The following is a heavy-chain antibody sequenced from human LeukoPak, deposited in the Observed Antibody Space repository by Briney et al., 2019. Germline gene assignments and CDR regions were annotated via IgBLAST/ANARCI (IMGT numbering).Heavy chain of an antibody. V-gene: IGHV3-48*04. CDR1: GFTFSSYG. D-gene: IGHD4-11*01. CDR2: ISSSGSTI. CDR3: ARYSRGTFDY. J-gene: IGHJ4*02. Sequence: GGSLRLSCAASGFTFSSYGMHWVRQAPGKGLEWVSYISSSGSTIYYADSVKGRFTISRDNAKNSLYLQMNSLRAEDTAVYYCARYSRGTFDYWGQGTLVTVSS.